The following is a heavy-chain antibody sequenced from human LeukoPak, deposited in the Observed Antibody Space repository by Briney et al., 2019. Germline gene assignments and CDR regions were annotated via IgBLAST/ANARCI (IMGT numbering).Heavy chain of an antibody. CDR3: ARVPGYCSSTSCYDGYYYYYGMDV. J-gene: IGHJ6*02. CDR1: GYTFTSYD. D-gene: IGHD2-2*01. V-gene: IGHV1-2*02. CDR2: INPNSGGT. Sequence: GASVKVSCKASGYTFTSYDINWVRQAPGQGLEWMGWINPNSGGTNYAQKFQGRVTMTRDTSISTAYMELSRLRSDDTAVYYCARVPGYCSSTSCYDGYYYYYGMDVWGQGTTVTVSS.